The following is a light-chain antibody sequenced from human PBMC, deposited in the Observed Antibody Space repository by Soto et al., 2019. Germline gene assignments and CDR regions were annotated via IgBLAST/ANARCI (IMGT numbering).Light chain of an antibody. J-gene: IGLJ2*01. Sequence: SYELTQPPSVSVAPGQTARITCGGKNIGSKSVHWYQQKPGQAPVLVVYEDRDRPSGIPERFSGSNSGNTATLTISRVEAGDEADYYCQVWDSSSDHVVFGGGTKLTVL. V-gene: IGLV3-21*02. CDR2: EDR. CDR3: QVWDSSSDHVV. CDR1: NIGSKS.